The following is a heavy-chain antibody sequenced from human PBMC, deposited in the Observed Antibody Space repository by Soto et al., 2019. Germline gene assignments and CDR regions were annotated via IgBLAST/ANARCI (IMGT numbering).Heavy chain of an antibody. D-gene: IGHD5-12*01. Sequence: QAQLVQSGAEVKKSGASVRVSCKASGYTLTNYGVTWVRQAPGQGLEWLGRVTPYKADTNSAQNLQGRVTMATDTSTNTAYLELRILRSDDTAVYFCATDGPSNSGNLYAFDIWGQGTMVTVSA. CDR1: GYTLTNYG. V-gene: IGHV1-18*04. J-gene: IGHJ3*02. CDR3: ATDGPSNSGNLYAFDI. CDR2: VTPYKADT.